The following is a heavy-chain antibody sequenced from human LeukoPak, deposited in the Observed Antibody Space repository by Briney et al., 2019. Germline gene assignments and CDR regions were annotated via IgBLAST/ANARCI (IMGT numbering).Heavy chain of an antibody. D-gene: IGHD7-27*01. CDR3: ARYALTENWGSLDY. J-gene: IGHJ4*02. CDR1: GYTFTGYY. CDR2: INPNSGGT. Sequence: EASVKVSCKASGYTFTGYYMHWVRQAPGQGLEWMGWINPNSGGTNYAQKFQGRVTVTRDTSISTAYMELSRLRSDDTAVYYCARYALTENWGSLDYWGQGTLVTVSS. V-gene: IGHV1-2*02.